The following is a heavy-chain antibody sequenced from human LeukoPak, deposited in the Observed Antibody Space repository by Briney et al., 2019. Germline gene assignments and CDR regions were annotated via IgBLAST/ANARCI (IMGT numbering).Heavy chain of an antibody. J-gene: IGHJ4*02. CDR1: GFTFSSYS. D-gene: IGHD3-22*01. CDR3: ARDQPPTDYYDSSGYPPFDY. Sequence: GGSLRLSCAASGFTFSSYSMNWVRQAPGKGLEWVSYISSSSSTIYYADSVKGRFTISRDNAKNSLYLQMNSLRAEDTAVYYYARDQPPTDYYDSSGYPPFDYWGQGTLVTVSS. CDR2: ISSSSSTI. V-gene: IGHV3-48*01.